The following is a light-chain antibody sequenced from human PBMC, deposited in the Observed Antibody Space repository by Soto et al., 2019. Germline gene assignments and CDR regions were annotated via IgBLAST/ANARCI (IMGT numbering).Light chain of an antibody. CDR2: WAS. CDR3: QQYCSSPWT. V-gene: IGKV4-1*01. CDR1: QSVLYSSSTKNS. Sequence: DIVMTQSPDSLAVSLGERATINCRSSQSVLYSSSTKNSLAWYQKKPGQPPKLLIYWASTRESGVPDRFSGSGSGTDFTLTISSLQAEDVAVYYCQQYCSSPWTFGQGTKVEIK. J-gene: IGKJ1*01.